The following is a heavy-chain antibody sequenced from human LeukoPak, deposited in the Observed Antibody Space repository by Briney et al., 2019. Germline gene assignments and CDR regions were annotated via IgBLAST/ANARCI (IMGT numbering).Heavy chain of an antibody. D-gene: IGHD3-16*01. V-gene: IGHV3-21*01. J-gene: IGHJ4*02. CDR1: GFTFSRSS. CDR2: ISSGSSYI. Sequence: GGSLRLSCAASGFTFSRSSMNWVRQAPGKGLEWVSSISSGSSYIYYADSVKGRFTISRDNAKNSLYLQMNSLRTEDTAVYYCVRDQGGAVSYWGQGTPVTVSS. CDR3: VRDQGGAVSY.